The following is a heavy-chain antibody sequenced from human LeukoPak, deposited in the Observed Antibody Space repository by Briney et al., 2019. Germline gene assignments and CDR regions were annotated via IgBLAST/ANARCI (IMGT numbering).Heavy chain of an antibody. J-gene: IGHJ3*02. CDR2: ISSGGST. V-gene: IGHV3-53*01. D-gene: IGHD5-18*01. CDR3: AREDLKRGYSSGSWVGFDI. CDR1: GFTASSNY. Sequence: GGSLRLSSAASGFTASSNYMSGVRQAPGEGLWWGSVISSGGSTYYADSVKGRFPISRDNSKNTLYLQMNSLRAEDMAVYYCAREDLKRGYSSGSWVGFDIWGQGTMVTVSS.